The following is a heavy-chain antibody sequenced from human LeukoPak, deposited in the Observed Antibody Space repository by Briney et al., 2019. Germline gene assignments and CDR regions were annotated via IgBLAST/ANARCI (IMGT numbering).Heavy chain of an antibody. D-gene: IGHD3-3*01. CDR1: GFTFSRYA. Sequence: GSLRLSCATSGFTFSRYAMYWVRQAPGKGLEYVSGISSNGGSTYYANSVKGRFTISRDNSKNTLYLQMGSLRAEDMAVYYCARGNTIFGVVYYYFDYWGQGTLVTVSS. CDR2: ISSNGGST. CDR3: ARGNTIFGVVYYYFDY. J-gene: IGHJ4*02. V-gene: IGHV3-64*01.